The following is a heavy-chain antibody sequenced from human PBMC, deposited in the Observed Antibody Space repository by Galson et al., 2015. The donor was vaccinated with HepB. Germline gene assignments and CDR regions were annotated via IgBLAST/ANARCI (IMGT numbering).Heavy chain of an antibody. CDR1: GFTVSSNY. Sequence: SLRLSCAASGFTVSSNYISWVRQAPGKGLEWVSVIYSGGTTYYADSVKGRFTISRDNSKNTLYLQMNSLRAEDTAVYYCARGQMIHLGYYGMDVWGQGTTVSVSS. J-gene: IGHJ6*02. CDR2: IYSGGTT. CDR3: ARGQMIHLGYYGMDV. D-gene: IGHD3-22*01. V-gene: IGHV3-66*01.